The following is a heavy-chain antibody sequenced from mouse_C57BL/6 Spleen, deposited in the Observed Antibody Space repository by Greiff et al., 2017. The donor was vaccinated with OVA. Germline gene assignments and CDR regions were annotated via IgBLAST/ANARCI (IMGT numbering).Heavy chain of an antibody. CDR3: ARMVTHFDY. CDR2: ISYDGSN. CDR1: GYSITSGYY. J-gene: IGHJ2*01. V-gene: IGHV3-6*01. D-gene: IGHD2-3*01. Sequence: EVKLQESGPGLVKPSQSLSLTCSITGYSITSGYYWNWIRQFPGNKLEWMGYISYDGSNNYNPSLKNRISITRDTSKNQFFLKLNSVTTEDTATYYCARMVTHFDYWGQGTTLTVSS.